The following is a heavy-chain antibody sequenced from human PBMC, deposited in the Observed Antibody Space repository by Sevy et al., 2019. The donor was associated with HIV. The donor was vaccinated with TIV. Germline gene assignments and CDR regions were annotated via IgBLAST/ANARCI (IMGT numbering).Heavy chain of an antibody. CDR2: ITPILGTT. J-gene: IGHJ4*02. Sequence: ASVKVSCKASGGTFNSYIVSWVRQAPGQGLEWRGEITPILGTTQYAQKFKGRVTISADESTNTMYMGLSSLKSEETAVYYCAGWSISIDYWGQGTLVTVSS. CDR3: AGWSISIDY. CDR1: GGTFNSYI. V-gene: IGHV1-69*13. D-gene: IGHD3-3*02.